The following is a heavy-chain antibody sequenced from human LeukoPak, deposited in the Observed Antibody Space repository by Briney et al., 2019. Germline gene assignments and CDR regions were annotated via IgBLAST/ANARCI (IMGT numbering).Heavy chain of an antibody. CDR1: GFTFSSYG. D-gene: IGHD1-26*01. Sequence: PGGSPRLSCAASGFTFSSYGMHWVRQAPGKGLEWVAVISYDGSNKYYADSVKGRFTISRDNAKNSLYLQMNSLRAEDTAVYYCAGRLSGRYYFDYWGQGTLVTLSS. V-gene: IGHV3-30*03. CDR2: ISYDGSNK. J-gene: IGHJ4*02. CDR3: AGRLSGRYYFDY.